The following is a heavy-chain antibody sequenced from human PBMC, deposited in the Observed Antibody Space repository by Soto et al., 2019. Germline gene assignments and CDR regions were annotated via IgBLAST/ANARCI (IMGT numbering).Heavy chain of an antibody. CDR3: ARDNWNYVRGFDI. CDR1: GYTFTSYA. CDR2: INAGNGNT. Sequence: ASVKVSCKASGYTFTSYAMHWVRQAPGQRLEWMGWINAGNGNTKYSQKFQGRVTITRDTSATTVYMELSSLRSEDTAVYYCARDNWNYVRGFDIWGQGTMVTVSS. J-gene: IGHJ3*02. V-gene: IGHV1-3*01. D-gene: IGHD1-7*01.